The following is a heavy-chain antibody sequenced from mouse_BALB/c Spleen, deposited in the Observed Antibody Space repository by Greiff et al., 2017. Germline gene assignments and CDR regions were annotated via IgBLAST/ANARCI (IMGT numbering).Heavy chain of an antibody. Sequence: EVKLEESGPGLVKPSQSLSLTCTVTGYSITSDYAWNWIRQFPGNKLEWMGYISYSGSTSYNPSLKSRISITRDTSKNQFFLQLNSVTTEDTATYYCARFYDYDGYYFDYWGQGTTLTVSS. D-gene: IGHD2-4*01. V-gene: IGHV3-2*02. CDR3: ARFYDYDGYYFDY. J-gene: IGHJ2*01. CDR2: ISYSGST. CDR1: GYSITSDYA.